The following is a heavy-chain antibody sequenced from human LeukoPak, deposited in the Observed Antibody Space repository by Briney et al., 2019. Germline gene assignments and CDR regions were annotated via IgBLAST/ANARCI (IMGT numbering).Heavy chain of an antibody. Sequence: GRSLRLSCAASGFTFSSYSMNWVRQAPGKGLEWVSSISSSSSYIYYADSVKGRFTISRDNAKNSLYLQMNSLRAEDTAVYYCARDRGLYYYGSGSLGAFDIWGQGTMVTVSS. D-gene: IGHD3-10*01. CDR3: ARDRGLYYYGSGSLGAFDI. J-gene: IGHJ3*02. V-gene: IGHV3-21*01. CDR1: GFTFSSYS. CDR2: ISSSSSYI.